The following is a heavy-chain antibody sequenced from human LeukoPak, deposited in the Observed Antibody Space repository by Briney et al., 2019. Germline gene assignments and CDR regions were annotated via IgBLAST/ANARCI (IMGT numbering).Heavy chain of an antibody. V-gene: IGHV1-2*04. CDR2: MNPNSGGT. J-gene: IGHJ4*02. CDR1: GYTFTTYD. Sequence: ASVKVSCKTSGYTFTTYDINWVRQATGQGLEWMGWMNPNSGGTNYAQKFQGWVTMTRDTSISTAYMELSRLRSDDTAVYYCARGRGTVNYYFDYWGQGTLVTVSS. CDR3: ARGRGTVNYYFDY. D-gene: IGHD3-10*01.